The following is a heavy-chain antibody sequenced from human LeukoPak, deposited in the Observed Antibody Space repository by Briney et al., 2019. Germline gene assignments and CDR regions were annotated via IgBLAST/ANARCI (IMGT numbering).Heavy chain of an antibody. CDR3: AGGVGYSYGYRTYYYYYMDV. Sequence: PSETLSLTCAVYGGSFSGYYWSWIRQPPGKGLEWIGEINHSGSTNYNPSLKSRVTISVDTSKNQFSLKLSSVTAADTAVYYCAGGVGYSYGYRTYYYYYMDVWGKGTTVTVSS. CDR1: GGSFSGYY. V-gene: IGHV4-34*01. CDR2: INHSGST. J-gene: IGHJ6*03. D-gene: IGHD5-18*01.